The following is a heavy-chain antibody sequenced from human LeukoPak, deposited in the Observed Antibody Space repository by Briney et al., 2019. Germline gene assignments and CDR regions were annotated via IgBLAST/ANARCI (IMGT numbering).Heavy chain of an antibody. Sequence: GGSLRLSCAASGFPFSTYWMAWVRQAPRKGLDWVANIRKDGGAKFYAASVKGRFIISRDNAKNSLYLQMNNLRDEDTAVYYCASSHDSSGNDWGQGTLVTV. CDR2: IRKDGGAK. J-gene: IGHJ4*02. D-gene: IGHD3-22*01. CDR1: GFPFSTYW. CDR3: ASSHDSSGND. V-gene: IGHV3-7*01.